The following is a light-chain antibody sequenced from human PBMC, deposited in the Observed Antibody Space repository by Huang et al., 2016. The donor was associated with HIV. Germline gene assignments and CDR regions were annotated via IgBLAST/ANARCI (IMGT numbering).Light chain of an antibody. Sequence: EIVMTQSPATQSVSPGERATLSCRASQSVSSNFAWYQQKPGQTPRLLIYGASTRATGIPARFSGSRSGTEFTLTISSLQSEDFAVYYCQQYNDWPRTFGQGTKVEIK. CDR3: QQYNDWPRT. V-gene: IGKV3-15*01. J-gene: IGKJ1*01. CDR2: GAS. CDR1: QSVSSN.